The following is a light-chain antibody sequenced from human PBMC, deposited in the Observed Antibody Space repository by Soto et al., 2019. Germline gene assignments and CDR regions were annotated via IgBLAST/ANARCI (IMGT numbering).Light chain of an antibody. Sequence: VLTTSVGALSLKKKERATLSCRASQTVRNNYLAWYQQKPGQAPRLLIYDASSRATGIPARFSGSGSGTEFTLTISCFQSEDGTLYYCQDYDIRLATFCGVSK. CDR1: QTVRNNY. V-gene: IGKV3-20*01. J-gene: IGKJ4*01. CDR2: DAS. CDR3: QDYDIRLAT.